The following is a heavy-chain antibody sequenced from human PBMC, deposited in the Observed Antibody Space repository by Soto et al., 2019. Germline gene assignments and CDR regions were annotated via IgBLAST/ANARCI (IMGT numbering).Heavy chain of an antibody. CDR3: ARRELGYCSGGSCYDYYYGMDV. D-gene: IGHD2-15*01. Sequence: SVKVSCKASGGTFSSYAISWVRQAPGQGLEWMGGIIPIFGTANYAQKFQGRVTITADESTSTAYMELSSLRSEDTAVYYCARRELGYCSGGSCYDYYYGMDVWGQGTTVTVSS. V-gene: IGHV1-69*13. J-gene: IGHJ6*02. CDR1: GGTFSSYA. CDR2: IIPIFGTA.